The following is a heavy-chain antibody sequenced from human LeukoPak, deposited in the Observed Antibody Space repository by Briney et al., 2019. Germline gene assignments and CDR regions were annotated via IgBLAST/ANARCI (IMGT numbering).Heavy chain of an antibody. Sequence: KPGGSLRLSCAASGFTFSDYYMSWIRQAPGKGLEWVPYISSSGSTIYYADSVKGRFTISRDNAKNSLYLQMNSLRAEDTAVYYCARSPQYSSSWYLPVEYYYGMDVWGQGTTVTVSS. V-gene: IGHV3-11*01. CDR2: ISSSGSTI. CDR1: GFTFSDYY. CDR3: ARSPQYSSSWYLPVEYYYGMDV. J-gene: IGHJ6*02. D-gene: IGHD6-13*01.